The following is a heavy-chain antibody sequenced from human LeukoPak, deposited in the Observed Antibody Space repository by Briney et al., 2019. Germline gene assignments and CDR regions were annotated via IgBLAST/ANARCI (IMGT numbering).Heavy chain of an antibody. CDR3: ASRSRGYYRFDY. CDR1: GYRFTSYW. J-gene: IGHJ4*02. V-gene: IGHV5-51*01. D-gene: IGHD3-22*01. Sequence: GESLKISCKGSGYRFTSYWIGWVRQMPGKGLEWMGIIYPGDSDTTYNPSFQGQVTISADRSIRTAYLQWSSLKASDTAMYYCASRSRGYYRFDYWGQGTLVTVFS. CDR2: IYPGDSDT.